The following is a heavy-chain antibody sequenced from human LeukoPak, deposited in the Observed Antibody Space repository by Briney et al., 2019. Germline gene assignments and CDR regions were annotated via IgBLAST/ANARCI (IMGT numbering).Heavy chain of an antibody. D-gene: IGHD1-26*01. Sequence: GGSLRLSCAASGFTFSSYSMNWVRQAPGKGLEWVSSISSSSSYIYYADSVKGRFTISRDNVKNSLYLQMNSLRAEDTAVYYCARPRGRYHGFDYWGQGTLVTVSS. V-gene: IGHV3-21*01. CDR3: ARPRGRYHGFDY. J-gene: IGHJ4*02. CDR2: ISSSSSYI. CDR1: GFTFSSYS.